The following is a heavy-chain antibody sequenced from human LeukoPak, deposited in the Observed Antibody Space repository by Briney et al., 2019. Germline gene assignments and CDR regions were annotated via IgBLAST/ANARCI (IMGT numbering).Heavy chain of an antibody. V-gene: IGHV3-23*01. J-gene: IGHJ4*02. CDR3: AKKGYYDGSGYYMYYFDH. CDR2: ISGGTA. Sequence: PGGSLRLSCAASGFTFGIYAMSWVRQAPGKGLEWVSAISGGTAYYADSVKGRFTISRDNSKNTLYLQMNSLRAEDTAVYYCAKKGYYDGSGYYMYYFDHWGQGPLVTVSS. D-gene: IGHD3-22*01. CDR1: GFTFGIYA.